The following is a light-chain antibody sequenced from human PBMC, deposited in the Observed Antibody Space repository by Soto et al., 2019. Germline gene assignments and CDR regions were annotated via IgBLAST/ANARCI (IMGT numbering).Light chain of an antibody. J-gene: IGLJ1*01. CDR1: SSDVDGYNY. CDR3: SSYTSSTPHV. Sequence: QSALPQPASVTGSPGQSITISCTGTSSDVDGYNYVSWYQQHPGKAPKLMIYDVSNRPSGVSNRFSGSKSGDTASLTISGPRAKDEGDYYCSSYTSSTPHVFGTGTKVTVL. V-gene: IGLV2-14*01. CDR2: DVS.